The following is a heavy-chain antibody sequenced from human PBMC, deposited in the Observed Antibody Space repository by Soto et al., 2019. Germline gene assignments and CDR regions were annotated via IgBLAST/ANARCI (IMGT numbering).Heavy chain of an antibody. J-gene: IGHJ4*02. Sequence: QVQLQQWGAVLLKPSETLSLTCAVYGGSFSGYYWSWIRQPPGKGLEWIGEINHSGSTNYNPSLKSRVTTSVDTSKNLFSLKLSSLTAADTAVYSCARSVYDSSGYLDYWGQGTLVTVSS. V-gene: IGHV4-34*01. CDR2: INHSGST. CDR1: GGSFSGYY. CDR3: ARSVYDSSGYLDY. D-gene: IGHD3-22*01.